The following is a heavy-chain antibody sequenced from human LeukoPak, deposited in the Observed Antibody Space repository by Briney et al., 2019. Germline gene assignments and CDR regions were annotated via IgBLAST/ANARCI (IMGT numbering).Heavy chain of an antibody. CDR3: ARGLAWWEASYYFDY. Sequence: ASVKVSCKASGYTFTSYYMHWVRQAPGQGLEWMGIINPSGGSTSYAQKFQGRVTMTRDTSTSTVYMELSSLRSEDTAVYYCARGLAWWEASYYFDYWGQGTLVTVSS. J-gene: IGHJ4*02. CDR1: GYTFTSYY. D-gene: IGHD1-26*01. V-gene: IGHV1-46*01. CDR2: INPSGGST.